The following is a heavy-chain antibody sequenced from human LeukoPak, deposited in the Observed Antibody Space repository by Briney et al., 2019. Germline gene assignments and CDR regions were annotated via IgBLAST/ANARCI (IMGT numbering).Heavy chain of an antibody. J-gene: IGHJ6*02. CDR1: GFTFSSSG. Sequence: GGSLRLFCAASGFTFSSSGMHWVRQAPGKGLEWVAVVSYDGRNKYYADSVKGRFTISRDNSKNTLYMQMNSLRAEDTAVYYCAKDYGYYSSYYYGMDVWGQGTTVTVSS. D-gene: IGHD4-11*01. V-gene: IGHV3-30*18. CDR3: AKDYGYYSSYYYGMDV. CDR2: VSYDGRNK.